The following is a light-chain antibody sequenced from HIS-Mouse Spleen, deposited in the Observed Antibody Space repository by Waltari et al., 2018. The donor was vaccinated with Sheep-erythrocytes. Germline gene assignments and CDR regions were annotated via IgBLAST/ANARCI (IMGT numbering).Light chain of an antibody. CDR2: WAS. J-gene: IGKJ2*01. CDR1: QRVLYSSNNKNY. CDR3: QQYDRTPMYT. Sequence: DIVMTQSPDSLAVSLGERATINCQSSQRVLYSSNNKNYLAWYQQKPGQPPKLLIYWASTRESGVPDRFSGSGSGTDFTLTISSLQAEDVAVYYCQQYDRTPMYTFGQGTKLEIK. V-gene: IGKV4-1*01.